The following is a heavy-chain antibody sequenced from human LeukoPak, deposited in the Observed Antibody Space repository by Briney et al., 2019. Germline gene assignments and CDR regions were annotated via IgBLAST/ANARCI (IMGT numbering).Heavy chain of an antibody. Sequence: SETLSLTCTVSGGSISSSSYYWGWIRQPPGKGLEWIGSIYYSGSTYYNPSLKSRVTISVDTSKNQFSLKLSSVTAADTAVYYCARHYYGSGSYYNAFDYLGQGTLVTVSS. CDR1: GGSISSSSYY. CDR3: ARHYYGSGSYYNAFDY. V-gene: IGHV4-39*01. D-gene: IGHD3-10*01. J-gene: IGHJ4*02. CDR2: IYYSGST.